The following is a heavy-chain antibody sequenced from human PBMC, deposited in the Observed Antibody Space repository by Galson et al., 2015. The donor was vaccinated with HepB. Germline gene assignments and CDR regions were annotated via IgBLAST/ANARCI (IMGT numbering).Heavy chain of an antibody. Sequence: SLRLSCAASGFTFSTYWMIWVRQAPGKGPEWVANIRQDGNEKNYVDSVKGRFTISRDNANNLLSLQMNSLRTDDTAVYYCVRAGTYSNGRYYFDYWGQGTLVTVSS. CDR3: VRAGTYSNGRYYFDY. CDR1: GFTFSTYW. V-gene: IGHV3-7*01. J-gene: IGHJ4*02. CDR2: IRQDGNEK. D-gene: IGHD4-11*01.